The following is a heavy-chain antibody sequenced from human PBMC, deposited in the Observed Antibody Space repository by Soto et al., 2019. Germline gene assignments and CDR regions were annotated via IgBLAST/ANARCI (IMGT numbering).Heavy chain of an antibody. D-gene: IGHD6-19*01. J-gene: IGHJ5*02. CDR2: IKQDGSEK. CDR3: AGGSGWLTKA. V-gene: IGHV3-7*04. Sequence: EVRVVESGGGLVQPGGSLRLSCSGSGFTFGSYYMTWFRQAPGKGLEWVANIKQDGSEKFYVDSVKGRFTISRDNAKSSVYLQVDSLGVDDTAVYYCAGGSGWLTKAWGRGTLVTVSS. CDR1: GFTFGSYY.